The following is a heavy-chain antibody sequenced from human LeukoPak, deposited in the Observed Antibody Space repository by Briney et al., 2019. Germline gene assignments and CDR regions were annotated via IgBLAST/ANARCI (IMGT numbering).Heavy chain of an antibody. Sequence: PSETLSLTGTVSGGSISSYYWSWIRQPPGKGLEGIGYIYYTRSTNYNPSLKSQVTISVDTSKNQFSLKLSSVTAADTAVYYCAGWYYYDSSGAVDYWGQGTLVTVSS. CDR1: GGSISSYY. D-gene: IGHD3-22*01. V-gene: IGHV4-59*01. CDR3: AGWYYYDSSGAVDY. J-gene: IGHJ4*02. CDR2: IYYTRST.